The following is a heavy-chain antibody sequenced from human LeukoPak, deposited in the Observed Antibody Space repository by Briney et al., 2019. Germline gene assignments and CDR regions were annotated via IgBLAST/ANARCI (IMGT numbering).Heavy chain of an antibody. Sequence: ASVKVSCKASGYTFTSYDINWVRQATGQGLEWMGWLNPNSGNTGYAQKFQGRVTITRNTSISTAYMELRSLRSDDTAVYYCARGVGETDENWFDPWGQGTLVTVSS. D-gene: IGHD3-10*01. CDR1: GYTFTSYD. J-gene: IGHJ5*02. CDR3: ARGVGETDENWFDP. CDR2: LNPNSGNT. V-gene: IGHV1-8*03.